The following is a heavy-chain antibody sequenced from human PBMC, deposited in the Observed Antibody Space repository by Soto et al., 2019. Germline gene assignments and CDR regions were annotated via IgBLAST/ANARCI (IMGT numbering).Heavy chain of an antibody. D-gene: IGHD2-15*01. J-gene: IGHJ4*02. CDR1: GFTFSSYA. V-gene: IGHV3-23*01. Sequence: PGGSLRLFCAASGFTFSSYAMSWVRQAPGKGLEWVSAISGSGGSTYYADSVKGRFTISRDNSKNTLYLQMNSLRAEDTAVYYCAKLVVVAATGLYYFDYWGQGTLVTVS. CDR3: AKLVVVAATGLYYFDY. CDR2: ISGSGGST.